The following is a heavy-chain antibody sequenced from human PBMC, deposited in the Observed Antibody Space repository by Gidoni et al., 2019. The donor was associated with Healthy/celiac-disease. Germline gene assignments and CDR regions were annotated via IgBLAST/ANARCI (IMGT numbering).Heavy chain of an antibody. CDR2: ISWNRGSI. Sequence: EVQLVESGGGLVQPGRSLRLSCAASGFTFDDYAMDWVRQAPGKGLEGVSGISWNRGSIGYADSVKGRFTISRDNAKNSLYLQMNSLRAEDTALYYCAKARYSSGWLRGYFDYWGQGTLVTVSS. V-gene: IGHV3-9*01. CDR1: GFTFDDYA. CDR3: AKARYSSGWLRGYFDY. D-gene: IGHD6-19*01. J-gene: IGHJ4*02.